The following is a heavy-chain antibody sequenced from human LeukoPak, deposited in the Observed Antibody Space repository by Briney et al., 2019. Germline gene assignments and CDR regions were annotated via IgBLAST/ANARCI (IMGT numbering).Heavy chain of an antibody. CDR2: ISGSDGST. J-gene: IGHJ4*02. V-gene: IGHV3-23*01. CDR1: GFTFSSYA. D-gene: IGHD6-19*01. Sequence: GGSLRLSCAASGFTFSSYAMSWVRQAPGKGLEWVSAISGSDGSTYYADSVKGRFTISRDNSKNTLYLQMNSLRAEDTAVYYCAKARGVAVATPSDYWGQGTLVTVSS. CDR3: AKARGVAVATPSDY.